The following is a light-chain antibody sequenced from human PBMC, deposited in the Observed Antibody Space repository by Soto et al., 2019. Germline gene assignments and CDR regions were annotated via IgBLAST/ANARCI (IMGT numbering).Light chain of an antibody. Sequence: EIVLARSLDTLSLSPGERAIFSCRTSQSIGSTLAWYQHKPGQAPRLLIYDASKRATGIPARFSGSGSGTDFTLTISSLEPEDFAVYFCQQRSKWPVTFGPGTTVDIK. CDR1: QSIGST. J-gene: IGKJ3*01. V-gene: IGKV3-11*01. CDR3: QQRSKWPVT. CDR2: DAS.